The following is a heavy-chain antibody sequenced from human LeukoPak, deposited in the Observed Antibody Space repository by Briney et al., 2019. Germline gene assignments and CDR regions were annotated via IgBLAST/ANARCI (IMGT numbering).Heavy chain of an antibody. V-gene: IGHV1-3*01. Sequence: ASVKVSCKGFGYTFTNYAMHWVRQAPGQSLEWMGWINAGNGDTKYSQKFQGRVTITRDTSATTTYMKLSSLRSTDTAVYYCARERGWGGLLRDALDIWGQGTMVAVSS. D-gene: IGHD2-21*02. CDR3: ARERGWGGLLRDALDI. CDR1: GYTFTNYA. CDR2: INAGNGDT. J-gene: IGHJ3*02.